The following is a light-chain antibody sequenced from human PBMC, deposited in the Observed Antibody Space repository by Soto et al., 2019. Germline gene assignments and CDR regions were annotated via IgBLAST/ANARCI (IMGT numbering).Light chain of an antibody. J-gene: IGLJ2*01. V-gene: IGLV2-14*01. Sequence: QSALTQPASVSGSPGQSITISCTGTSSDVGGYNYVSWYQQHPGKAPKLMIYEVNNRLSGVSNRFSGSKSGNTASLTISGLQAEDEADYYCSSCRSRTTLVVFGGGTKLTVL. CDR1: SSDVGGYNY. CDR2: EVN. CDR3: SSCRSRTTLVV.